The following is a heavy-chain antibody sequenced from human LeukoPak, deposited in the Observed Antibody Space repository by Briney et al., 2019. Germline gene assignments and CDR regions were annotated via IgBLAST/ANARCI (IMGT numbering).Heavy chain of an antibody. V-gene: IGHV3-7*01. CDR2: IKQDGSEK. CDR1: GFTFSSYW. J-gene: IGHJ3*02. D-gene: IGHD6-13*01. Sequence: GGSLRLSCAASGFTFSSYWMSWVRQAPGKGLEWVANIKQDGSEKYYVDSVKGRFTISRDNAKNSLYLQMNSLRAEDTAVYYCARSRVAAAGRVPDAFDIWGQGTMVTVSS. CDR3: ARSRVAAAGRVPDAFDI.